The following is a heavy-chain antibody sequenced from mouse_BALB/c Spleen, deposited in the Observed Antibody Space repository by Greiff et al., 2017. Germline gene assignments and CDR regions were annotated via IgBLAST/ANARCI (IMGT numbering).Heavy chain of an antibody. V-gene: IGHV5-2*01. D-gene: IGHD1-1*01. Sequence: EVHLVESGGGLVQPGESLKLSCESNEYEFPSHDMSWVRKTPEKRLELVAAINSDGGSTYYPDTVKGRFTISRDNAKNTLYLQMSSLKSEDTAMYYCARDYYGSSYPFAYWGQGTLVTVSA. J-gene: IGHJ3*01. CDR3: ARDYYGSSYPFAY. CDR1: EYEFPSHD. CDR2: INSDGGST.